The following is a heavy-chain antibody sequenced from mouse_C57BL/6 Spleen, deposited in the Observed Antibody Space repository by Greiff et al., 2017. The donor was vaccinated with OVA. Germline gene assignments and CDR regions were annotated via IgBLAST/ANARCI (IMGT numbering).Heavy chain of an antibody. CDR1: GYTFTSYW. V-gene: IGHV1-64*01. Sequence: QVQLQQSGAELVKPGASVKLSCKASGYTFTSYWMHWVKQRPGQGLEWIGMIHPNSGSTNYNEKFKSKATLTVDKSSSTAYMQLSSLTSEDSAVYYCARGDYDGWYFDVWGTGTTVTVSS. CDR2: IHPNSGST. D-gene: IGHD2-4*01. CDR3: ARGDYDGWYFDV. J-gene: IGHJ1*03.